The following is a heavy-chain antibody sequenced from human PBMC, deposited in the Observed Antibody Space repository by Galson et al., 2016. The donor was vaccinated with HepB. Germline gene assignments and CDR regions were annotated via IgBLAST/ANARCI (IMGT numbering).Heavy chain of an antibody. CDR1: GSNFTNAW. V-gene: IGHV3-15*01. J-gene: IGHJ4*02. Sequence: SLRLSCAASGSNFTNAWMSWVRQAPGKGLEWVGRIKSKDDGGTSDYVAAVEGRFSISRDASKNTLYLEMKSLKTEGTAVYYCTTGAYYDPFDYWGQGTLVTVSS. CDR2: IKSKDDGGTS. CDR3: TTGAYYDPFDY. D-gene: IGHD3-3*01.